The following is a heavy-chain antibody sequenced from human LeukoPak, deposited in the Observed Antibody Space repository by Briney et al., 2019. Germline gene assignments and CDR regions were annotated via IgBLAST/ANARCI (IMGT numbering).Heavy chain of an antibody. CDR2: IKQDGSEK. D-gene: IGHD3-16*01. V-gene: IGHV3-7*01. Sequence: SGGSLRLSWAASGFTFSSYWMSWVRQAPGKGREWVANIKQDGSEKYYVDCVKGRFTISRDNAKNSLYLQMNSLRAEDTAVYYCARRDGGVSRYFDYWGQGTLVTVSS. CDR1: GFTFSSYW. J-gene: IGHJ4*02. CDR3: ARRDGGVSRYFDY.